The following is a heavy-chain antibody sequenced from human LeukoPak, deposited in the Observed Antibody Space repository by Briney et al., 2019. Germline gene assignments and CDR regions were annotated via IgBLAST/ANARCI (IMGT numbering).Heavy chain of an antibody. CDR1: GFTFTSSA. D-gene: IGHD6-13*01. J-gene: IGHJ4*02. CDR3: ATDQPSLIAAAGTPLDY. CDR2: IVVGSGNT. V-gene: IGHV1-58*02. Sequence: SVKVSCKASGFTFTSSAMQWVRQARGQRLEWIGWIVVGSGNTIYAQKFQGRVTMTEDTSTDTAYMELSSLRSEDTAVYYCATDQPSLIAAAGTPLDYWGQGTLVTVSS.